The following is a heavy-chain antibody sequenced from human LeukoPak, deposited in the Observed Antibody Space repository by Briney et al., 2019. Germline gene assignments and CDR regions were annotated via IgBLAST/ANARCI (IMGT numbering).Heavy chain of an antibody. CDR2: IWYDGSKK. J-gene: IGHJ4*02. CDR3: ARDISGYDPVAWDL. D-gene: IGHD5-12*01. V-gene: IGHV3-33*01. CDR1: GFTFSNHG. Sequence: GGSLRLSCAASGFTFSNHGFHWVRQAPGKGLEWVAVIWYDGSKKYYADSVKGRFTISRDDSRNTLFLQMNSLRVEDTAVYYCARDISGYDPVAWDLWGQGILVTVSS.